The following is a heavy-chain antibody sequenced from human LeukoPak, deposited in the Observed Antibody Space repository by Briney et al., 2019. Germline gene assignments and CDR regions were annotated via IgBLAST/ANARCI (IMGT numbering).Heavy chain of an antibody. CDR2: ISYDGSNK. CDR1: GFTFSSYA. V-gene: IGHV3-30-3*01. Sequence: GSLRLSCAASGFTFSSYAMHWVRQAPGKGLEWVAVISYDGSNKYYADSVKGRFTISRDNSKNTLYLQMNSLRAEDTAVYYCARGLRFLEWLLSPLDYWGQGTLVTVSS. CDR3: ARGLRFLEWLLSPLDY. D-gene: IGHD3-3*01. J-gene: IGHJ4*02.